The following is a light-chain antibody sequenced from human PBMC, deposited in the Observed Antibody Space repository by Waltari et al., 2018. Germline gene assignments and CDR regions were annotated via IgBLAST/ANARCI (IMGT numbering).Light chain of an antibody. J-gene: IGLJ2*01. V-gene: IGLV4-69*01. CDR2: LNSDGSH. CDR3: QTWDTGIQL. Sequence: QPVLTQSPSASASLGASVKLTCTLSSGHSSYAIAWHHQQQGKAPRYLMRLNSDGSHSKGDGIPDRFSGSSSGAERYLTISNLQSEDEADYYCQTWDTGIQLFGGGTRLTVL. CDR1: SGHSSYA.